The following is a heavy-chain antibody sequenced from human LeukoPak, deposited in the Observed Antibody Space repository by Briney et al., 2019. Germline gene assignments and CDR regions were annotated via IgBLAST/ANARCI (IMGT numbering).Heavy chain of an antibody. D-gene: IGHD3-22*01. CDR1: GGSFSGYY. J-gene: IGHJ4*02. CDR3: ARGDYDSSGYRGNPFDY. Sequence: NPSETLSLTCAVYGGSFSGYYWSWIRQPPGKGLEWIGEINHSGSTNYNPSLKSRVTISVDTSKNQFSLKLSSVTAADTAVYYCARGDYDSSGYRGNPFDYWGQGTLVTVSS. CDR2: INHSGST. V-gene: IGHV4-34*01.